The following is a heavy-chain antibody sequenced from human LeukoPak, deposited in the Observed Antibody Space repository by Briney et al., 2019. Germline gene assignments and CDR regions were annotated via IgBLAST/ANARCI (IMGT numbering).Heavy chain of an antibody. CDR2: IYYSGST. CDR3: ARDLRGGSGSYYLYYYYYMYV. J-gene: IGHJ6*03. Sequence: PSETLSLTCTVSGGSISSYYWSWIRQPPGKGLEWIGYIYYSGSTNYNPSLKSRVTISVDTSKNQFSLKLSSVTAADTAVYCCARDLRGGSGSYYLYYYYYMYVWGKGTTVTVSS. V-gene: IGHV4-59*01. CDR1: GGSISSYY. D-gene: IGHD3-10*01.